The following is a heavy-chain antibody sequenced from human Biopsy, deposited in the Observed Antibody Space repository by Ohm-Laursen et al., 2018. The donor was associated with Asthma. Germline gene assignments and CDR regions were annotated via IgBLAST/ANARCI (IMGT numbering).Heavy chain of an antibody. CDR3: ARGTIVAGIDY. V-gene: IGHV4-30-4*08. CDR1: GGTLSSDKCY. CDR2: IFYSGAT. D-gene: IGHD5-12*01. Sequence: SQTLSLTSSVSGGTLSSDKCYWSWIRQRPGKGLGRLAYIFYSGATNYNPALKSRFAQSIDPSKSQFSLRLNSLSAADTAVYYCARGTIVAGIDYWGRGTLVTVSS. J-gene: IGHJ4*02.